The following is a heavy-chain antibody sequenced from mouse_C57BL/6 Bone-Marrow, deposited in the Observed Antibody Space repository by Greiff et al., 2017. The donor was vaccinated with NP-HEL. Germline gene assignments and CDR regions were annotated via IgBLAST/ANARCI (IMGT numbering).Heavy chain of an antibody. J-gene: IGHJ4*01. CDR1: GYTLTDYY. V-gene: IGHV1-76*01. CDR2: IYTGSGNT. D-gene: IGHD2-5*01. Sequence: QVQLQQSGAELVRPGASVKLSCKASGYTLTDYYINWVKQRPGQGLEWIGRIYTGSGNTYYNEKFKSKATLNADKSSSTAYMQLSILTSEDSAVCFCAAYYNNYADFAMDYRGQGTSVTVSS. CDR3: AAYYNNYADFAMDY.